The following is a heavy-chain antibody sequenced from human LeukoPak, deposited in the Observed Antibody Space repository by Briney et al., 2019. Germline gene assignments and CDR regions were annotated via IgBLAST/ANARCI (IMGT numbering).Heavy chain of an antibody. Sequence: GRSLRLSCAASGFSVSNYYMSWVRQAPGKGLEWVSVIYSGGNTYYTDSVKGRFTISRDNPKNTVFLQMGSLRGEDTAVYYCARCYYDGSGFYYYFDYWGQGTLVTVSS. CDR2: IYSGGNT. CDR1: GFSVSNYY. J-gene: IGHJ4*02. D-gene: IGHD3-22*01. V-gene: IGHV3-53*01. CDR3: ARCYYDGSGFYYYFDY.